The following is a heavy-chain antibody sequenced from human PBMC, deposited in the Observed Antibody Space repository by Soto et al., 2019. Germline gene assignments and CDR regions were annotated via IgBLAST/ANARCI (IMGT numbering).Heavy chain of an antibody. Sequence: ASVKVSCKASGYTFTSYDINWVRQATGQGLEWMGWMNPNSGNTGYAQKFQGRVTMTRNTSISKAYMELSSLGSEDTAVYYCARLIAARPSRPVDYWGQGTLVTVSS. CDR3: ARLIAARPSRPVDY. J-gene: IGHJ4*02. D-gene: IGHD6-6*01. CDR2: MNPNSGNT. V-gene: IGHV1-8*01. CDR1: GYTFTSYD.